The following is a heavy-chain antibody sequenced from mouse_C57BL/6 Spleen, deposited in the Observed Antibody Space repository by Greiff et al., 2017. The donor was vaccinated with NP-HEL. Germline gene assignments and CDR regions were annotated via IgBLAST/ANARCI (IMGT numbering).Heavy chain of an antibody. V-gene: IGHV1-54*01. CDR2: INPGSGGT. Sequence: LVESGAELVRPGTSVKVSCKASGYAFTNYLIEWVKQRPGQGLEWIGVINPGSGGTNYNEKFKGKATLTADKSSSTAYMQLSSLTSEDSAVYFCARWDGYYAMDYWGQGTSVTVSS. D-gene: IGHD4-1*01. J-gene: IGHJ4*01. CDR3: ARWDGYYAMDY. CDR1: GYAFTNYL.